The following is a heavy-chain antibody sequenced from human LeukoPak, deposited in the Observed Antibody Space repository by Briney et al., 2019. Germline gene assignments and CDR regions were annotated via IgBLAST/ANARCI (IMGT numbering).Heavy chain of an antibody. D-gene: IGHD3-3*01. CDR2: ISGRGDVT. CDR1: GFTFSDYY. J-gene: IGHJ4*02. Sequence: TGGSLRLSCAASGFTFSDYYMSWIRQAPGRGLEWVSSISGRGDVTYYADSLKGRFTISRDNSKNTLYLQMNGLRAEDTALYYCARFHDFWRWGQGTLVTVSS. CDR3: ARFHDFWR. V-gene: IGHV3-23*01.